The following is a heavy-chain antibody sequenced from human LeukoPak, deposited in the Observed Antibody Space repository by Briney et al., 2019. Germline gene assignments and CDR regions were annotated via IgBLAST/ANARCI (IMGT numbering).Heavy chain of an antibody. CDR2: ISSSSSSYI. J-gene: IGHJ4*02. D-gene: IGHD3-22*01. CDR1: GFTFSSYS. CDR3: ARVLHKRNYDSSTYYGY. Sequence: GGSLRLSCAASGFTFSSYSMNWVRQAPGKGLEWVSCISSSSSSYIYYADSVKGRFTISRDNAKNSLYLQMNSLRAEDTAVYYCARVLHKRNYDSSTYYGYWGQGTLVTVSS. V-gene: IGHV3-21*01.